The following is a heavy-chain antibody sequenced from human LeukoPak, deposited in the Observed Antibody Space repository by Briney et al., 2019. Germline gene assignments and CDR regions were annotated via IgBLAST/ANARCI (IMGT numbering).Heavy chain of an antibody. Sequence: GGSLRLSCAASRFTFSSYWMHWVRQAPGKGLVWVSRINSDGSSTSYADSVKGRFTISRDNAKDTLYLQVNSLRTEDTAVYYCARDIADAFDIWGQGTMVTVSS. CDR3: ARDIADAFDI. J-gene: IGHJ3*02. CDR1: RFTFSSYW. CDR2: INSDGSST. V-gene: IGHV3-74*01. D-gene: IGHD6-13*01.